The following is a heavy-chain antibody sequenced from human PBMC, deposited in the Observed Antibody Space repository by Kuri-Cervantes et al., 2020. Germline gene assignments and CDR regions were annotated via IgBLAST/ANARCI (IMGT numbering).Heavy chain of an antibody. Sequence: GESLKISCAASGFTVSTNYMSWVRQAPGKGLEWVSVIYSSGNTYYVDSVKGRFTISRDNSTNTLYLQMNSLRGEDTAVYYCARILYSSSWYIGYWGQGTLVTVSS. V-gene: IGHV3-66*01. CDR1: GFTVSTNY. J-gene: IGHJ4*02. D-gene: IGHD6-13*01. CDR3: ARILYSSSWYIGY. CDR2: IYSSGNT.